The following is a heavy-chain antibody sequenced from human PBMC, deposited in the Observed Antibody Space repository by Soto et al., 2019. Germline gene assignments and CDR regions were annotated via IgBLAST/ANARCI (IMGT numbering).Heavy chain of an antibody. Sequence: GGSLRLSCAASGFTFSSYGMHWVRQAPGKGLEWVAVIWYDGSNKYYADSVKGRFTISRDNSKNTLYLQMNSLRAEDTAVYYCARDMPDWTFDYWGQGTLVTVSS. D-gene: IGHD2-2*01. CDR2: IWYDGSNK. CDR3: ARDMPDWTFDY. CDR1: GFTFSSYG. J-gene: IGHJ4*02. V-gene: IGHV3-33*01.